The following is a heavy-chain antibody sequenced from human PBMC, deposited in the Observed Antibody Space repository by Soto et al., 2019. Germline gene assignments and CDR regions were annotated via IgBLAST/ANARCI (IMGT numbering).Heavy chain of an antibody. CDR3: ARLEYGSGSYGGLAFIDY. Sequence: GASLKISCQGSGYTVTSFWMNWDYQMPGKHLEEMGSIYPGDAAPRYSASFQGQVTISADKSISTAYLQWSSLKASDPAMYFFARLEYGSGSYGGLAFIDYWGQGTLLTVSS. V-gene: IGHV5-51*07. CDR1: GYTVTSFW. J-gene: IGHJ4*02. CDR2: IYPGDAAP. D-gene: IGHD3-10*01.